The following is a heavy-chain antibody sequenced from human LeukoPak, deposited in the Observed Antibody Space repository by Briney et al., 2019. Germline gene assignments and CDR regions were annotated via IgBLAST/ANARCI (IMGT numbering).Heavy chain of an antibody. CDR2: IRSKAYGGTT. CDR3: TRDTYYDFWSGYRPLDY. Sequence: GGSLRLSCTASGFTFGDYAMSWVRQAPGKGLEWVGFIRSKAYGGTTEYAASVKGRFTISRDDSKSIAYLQMNSLKTEDTAVYYCTRDTYYDFWSGYRPLDYWGQGTMVTVSS. J-gene: IGHJ3*01. D-gene: IGHD3-3*01. CDR1: GFTFGDYA. V-gene: IGHV3-49*04.